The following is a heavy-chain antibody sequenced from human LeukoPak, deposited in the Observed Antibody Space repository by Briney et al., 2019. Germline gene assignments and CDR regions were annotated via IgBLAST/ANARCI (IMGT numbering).Heavy chain of an antibody. J-gene: IGHJ4*02. CDR1: GYTFTSYG. CDR3: ARDLGTKFDY. Sequence: ASVKVSCKASGYTFTSYGISWVRQAPGQGLEWMGWISAYNGNTNYAQKFQGRVTITADESTSTAYMELSSLRSEDTAVYYCARDLGTKFDYWGQGTLVTVSS. V-gene: IGHV1-18*01. CDR2: ISAYNGNT.